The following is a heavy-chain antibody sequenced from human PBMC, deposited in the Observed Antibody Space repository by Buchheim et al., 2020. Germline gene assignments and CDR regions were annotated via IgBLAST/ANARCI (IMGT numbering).Heavy chain of an antibody. V-gene: IGHV3-7*01. D-gene: IGHD3-9*01. CDR2: INQDGSEK. CDR3: ARVLRYSYYFDY. Sequence: EVQLVESGGGLVQPGGSLRLSCAASGFTFSSYWMTWVRQAPGKGLEWVAKINQDGSEKFYVDSVKGRFTISRDNAEKSLYLQMNNLGAEDTAVYYCARVLRYSYYFDYWGQGTL. J-gene: IGHJ4*02. CDR1: GFTFSSYW.